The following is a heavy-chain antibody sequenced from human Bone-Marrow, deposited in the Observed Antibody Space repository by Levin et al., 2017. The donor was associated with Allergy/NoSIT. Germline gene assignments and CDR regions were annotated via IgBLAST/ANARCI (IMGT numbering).Heavy chain of an antibody. D-gene: IGHD1-26*01. Sequence: GSLRLSCSVSGGSISSSGHYWGWIRQPPGKGLEWIGNIYYRGTTYSNPSLRSRLTISVDTSRNQFSLKLTSVTAADTAVYYCARLVGVTDADYWGQGTLVTVSS. CDR2: IYYRGTT. J-gene: IGHJ4*02. CDR1: GGSISSSGHY. CDR3: ARLVGVTDADY. V-gene: IGHV4-39*01.